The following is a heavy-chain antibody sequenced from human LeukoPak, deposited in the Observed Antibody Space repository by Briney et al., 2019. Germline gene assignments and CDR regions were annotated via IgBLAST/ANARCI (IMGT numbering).Heavy chain of an antibody. CDR2: IYYSGRT. J-gene: IGHJ5*02. D-gene: IGHD3-9*01. V-gene: IGHV4-39*07. CDR1: GGSISSSSYY. CDR3: ARELRRYFDWSESNWFDP. Sequence: PSETLSLTCTVSGGSISSSSYYWGWIRQPPGKGLDWIGSIYYSGRTYYNTPLKRRVTISVDTSKTPFSLKLRSVTAADTAVYYCARELRRYFDWSESNWFDPWGQGTLVTVSS.